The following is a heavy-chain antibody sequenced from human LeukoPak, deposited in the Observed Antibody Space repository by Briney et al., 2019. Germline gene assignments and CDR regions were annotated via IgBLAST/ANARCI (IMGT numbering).Heavy chain of an antibody. CDR3: ASFSSPREFDY. Sequence: GASVKVSCKASGYTFTSYGISWVRQAPGQGLEWMGWISAYNGNTNYAQKLQGRVTMTTDTSTSTAYMELSSLRSEDTAVYYCASFSSPREFDYWGQGTLVTVSS. V-gene: IGHV1-18*01. D-gene: IGHD2-15*01. CDR2: ISAYNGNT. CDR1: GYTFTSYG. J-gene: IGHJ4*02.